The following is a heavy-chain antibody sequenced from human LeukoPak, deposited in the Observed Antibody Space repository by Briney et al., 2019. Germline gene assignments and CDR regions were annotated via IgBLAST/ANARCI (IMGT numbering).Heavy chain of an antibody. J-gene: IGHJ4*02. CDR2: TYYRSKWYN. CDR3: ARSYNGYFDY. D-gene: IGHD1-1*01. CDR1: GDSVSSNSVA. Sequence: TLSLTCAISGDSVSSNSVAWNWIRQSPSRGLEWLGRTYYRSKWYNDYPVSVKSRITINPDTSKNQFSLQLNSATPEDTAVYYCARSYNGYFDYWGQGALVTVSS. V-gene: IGHV6-1*01.